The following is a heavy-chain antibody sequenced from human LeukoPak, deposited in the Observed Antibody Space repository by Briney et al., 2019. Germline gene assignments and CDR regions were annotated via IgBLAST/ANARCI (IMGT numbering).Heavy chain of an antibody. Sequence: PSETLSLTXTISGDSISTYYWSWIRQSPGKGLEWIGDVNLSGSTNYNPSLNYNPSLKSRVSISVDTSKNQFSLKLSSVTAAATAVYYCARGVWLARDYWGQGTLVTVSS. J-gene: IGHJ4*02. D-gene: IGHD6-19*01. V-gene: IGHV4-59*01. CDR3: ARGVWLARDY. CDR1: GDSISTYY. CDR2: VNLSGST.